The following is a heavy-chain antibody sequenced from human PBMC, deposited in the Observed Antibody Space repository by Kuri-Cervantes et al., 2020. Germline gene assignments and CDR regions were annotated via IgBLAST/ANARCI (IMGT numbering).Heavy chain of an antibody. J-gene: IGHJ6*02. CDR3: ARDRGWLYGMDV. D-gene: IGHD6-19*01. CDR1: GFTFSSYD. V-gene: IGHV3-13*04. Sequence: GGSLRLSCAASGFTFSSYDMHWVRQATGKGLEWVSAIGTAGDTCYPGSVKGRFTISRENAKNSLYLQMNSLRVEDTAVYYCARDRGWLYGMDVWGQGTTVTVSS. CDR2: IGTAGDT.